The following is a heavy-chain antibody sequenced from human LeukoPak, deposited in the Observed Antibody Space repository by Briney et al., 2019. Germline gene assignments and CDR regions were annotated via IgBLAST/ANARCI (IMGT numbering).Heavy chain of an antibody. D-gene: IGHD1-26*01. CDR1: GFTFSSYW. J-gene: IGHJ4*02. CDR2: IKQDGSEK. Sequence: GGSLRLSCAASGFTFSSYWMSWVRQAPGKGLEWVANIKQDGSEKYYVDAVKGRFTISRDNAKNSLYLQMNSLRAEDTAVYYCARDLEPGGSYLGIDYWGQGTLVTVSS. V-gene: IGHV3-7*03. CDR3: ARDLEPGGSYLGIDY.